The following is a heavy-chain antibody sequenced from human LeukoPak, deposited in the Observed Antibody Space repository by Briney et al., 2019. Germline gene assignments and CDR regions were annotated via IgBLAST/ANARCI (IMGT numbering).Heavy chain of an antibody. Sequence: NPSETLSLTCTVSGGFISSYYWSWIRQPPGKGLEWIGYIYYSGSTDYNPSLKSRVTISVDTSKNQFSLKLSSVTAADTAVYYCARVATTVTTGSGFRYYYYMDVWGKGTTVTISS. CDR3: ARVATTVTTGSGFRYYYYMDV. CDR2: IYYSGST. J-gene: IGHJ6*03. CDR1: GGFISSYY. V-gene: IGHV4-59*01. D-gene: IGHD4-17*01.